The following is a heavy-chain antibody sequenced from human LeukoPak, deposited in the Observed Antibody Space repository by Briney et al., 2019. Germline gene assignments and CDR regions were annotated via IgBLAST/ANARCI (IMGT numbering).Heavy chain of an antibody. V-gene: IGHV1-69*13. CDR2: IIPIFGTA. CDR1: GGTFSSYA. CDR3: ARGKDIDAGSYLAPLDY. Sequence: ASVKVSCKASGGTFSSYAISWVRQAPGQGLEWMGGIIPIFGTANYAQKFQGRVTITVDESTSTAYMELSSLRSEDTAVYYCARGKDIDAGSYLAPLDYWGQGTLVTVSS. J-gene: IGHJ4*02. D-gene: IGHD1-26*01.